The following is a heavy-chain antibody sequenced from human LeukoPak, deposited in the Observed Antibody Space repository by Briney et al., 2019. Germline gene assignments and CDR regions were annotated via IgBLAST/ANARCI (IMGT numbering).Heavy chain of an antibody. D-gene: IGHD5-18*01. V-gene: IGHV3-23*01. CDR3: AKGRVYSYGLFDY. CDR2: ISGSGGST. Sequence: PGGSLRLSCAASGFTFSSYAMSWVRQAPGKGLEWVSAISGSGGSTYYADSVKGRFTISRDNSKNTLYLQMNSLRAEDTTVYYCAKGRVYSYGLFDYWGQGTLVTVSS. J-gene: IGHJ4*02. CDR1: GFTFSSYA.